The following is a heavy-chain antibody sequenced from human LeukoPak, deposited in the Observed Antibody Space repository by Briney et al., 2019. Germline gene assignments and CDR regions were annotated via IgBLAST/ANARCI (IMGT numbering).Heavy chain of an antibody. CDR1: GGSISSYY. Sequence: SVTLSLTCTVSGGSISSYYWSWIRQPPGKGLEWIAYIYYSGSTDYNPSLKSRVTISLDTSKNQFSLKLSSVTAADTAVYYCARHDPIVGTPDAFDIWGQGTMVTVSS. D-gene: IGHD1-26*01. V-gene: IGHV4-59*08. CDR2: IYYSGST. J-gene: IGHJ3*02. CDR3: ARHDPIVGTPDAFDI.